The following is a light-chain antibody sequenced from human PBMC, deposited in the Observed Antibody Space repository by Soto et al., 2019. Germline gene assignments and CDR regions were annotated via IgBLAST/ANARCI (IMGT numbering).Light chain of an antibody. CDR3: QQYYSIPLT. J-gene: IGKJ4*01. V-gene: IGKV4-1*01. CDR1: QSVLYSSNNKNY. Sequence: DIVMTQSPAPLAVSLGERATINCKSSQSVLYSSNNKNYLAGYQQKPGQPPKLLIYWASTRESGVPDRFSGSGSGTDFTLTISSLQAEDVAVYYCQQYYSIPLTFGGGTKVEIK. CDR2: WAS.